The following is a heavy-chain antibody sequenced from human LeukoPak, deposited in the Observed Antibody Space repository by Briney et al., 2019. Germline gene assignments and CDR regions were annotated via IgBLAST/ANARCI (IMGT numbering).Heavy chain of an antibody. D-gene: IGHD1-26*01. CDR1: GGSISSSSYY. CDR2: IYYSGST. CDR3: ARQGRGSRSWFDP. J-gene: IGHJ5*02. Sequence: PSETLSLTCTVSGGSISSSSYYWGWIRQPPGKGLEWIGSIYYSGSTYYNPSLKSRVTISVDTSKNQFSLKLSSVTAADTAVYYCARQGRGSRSWFDPWGQGALVTVSS. V-gene: IGHV4-39*01.